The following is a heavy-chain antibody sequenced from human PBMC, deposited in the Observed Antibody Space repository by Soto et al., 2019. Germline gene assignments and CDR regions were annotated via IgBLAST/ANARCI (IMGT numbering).Heavy chain of an antibody. J-gene: IGHJ5*02. CDR2: IYHSGST. CDR3: ARDQQNYDILTGYSNWFDP. Sequence: SETLSLTCAVSGGSISSGGYSWSWIRQPPGKGLEWIGYIYHSGSTYYNPSLKSRVTISVDRSKNQFSLKLSSVTAADTAVYYCARDQQNYDILTGYSNWFDPWGQGTLVTVYS. V-gene: IGHV4-30-2*01. D-gene: IGHD3-9*01. CDR1: GGSISSGGYS.